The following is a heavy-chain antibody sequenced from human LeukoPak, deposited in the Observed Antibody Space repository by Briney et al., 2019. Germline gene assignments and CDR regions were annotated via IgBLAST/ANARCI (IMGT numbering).Heavy chain of an antibody. Sequence: ASVKVSCTTSGYTFTGYYMHWVRQAPGQGLEWMGWINPNSGGTNYAQKFQGRVTMTRDTSISTAYMELSRLRSDDTAVYYCARVPPIGVVPYDYWGQGTLVTVSS. D-gene: IGHD3-3*01. CDR1: GYTFTGYY. CDR2: INPNSGGT. J-gene: IGHJ4*02. CDR3: ARVPPIGVVPYDY. V-gene: IGHV1-2*02.